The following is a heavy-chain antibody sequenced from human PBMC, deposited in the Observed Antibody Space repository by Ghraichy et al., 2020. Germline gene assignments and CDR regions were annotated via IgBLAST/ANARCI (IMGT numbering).Heavy chain of an antibody. J-gene: IGHJ4*02. CDR2: IRYDGSNK. D-gene: IGHD1-26*01. CDR1: GFTFSSYG. Sequence: GGSLRLSCAASGFTFSSYGMHWVRQAPGKGLEWVAFIRYDGSNKYYADSVKGRFTISRDSSKNTLYLQMNSLRAEDTAVYYCAKDGDSGSYYWVYFDYWGQGTLVTVSS. V-gene: IGHV3-30*02. CDR3: AKDGDSGSYYWVYFDY.